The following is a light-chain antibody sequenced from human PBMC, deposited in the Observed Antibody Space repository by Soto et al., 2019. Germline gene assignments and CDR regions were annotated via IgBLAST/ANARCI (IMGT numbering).Light chain of an antibody. J-gene: IGKJ1*01. CDR3: MQNLELPRT. Sequence: DIVMTQSPLSLPVTPGEPTSISCRSSQSLLHSNGYNYVDWYLQKPGQSPQLLIFLGSQRASGVPDRFSCSGSGTDFTLKISRVEADDVGVYYCMQNLELPRTFGQGTKVEIK. CDR1: QSLLHSNGYNY. V-gene: IGKV2-28*01. CDR2: LGS.